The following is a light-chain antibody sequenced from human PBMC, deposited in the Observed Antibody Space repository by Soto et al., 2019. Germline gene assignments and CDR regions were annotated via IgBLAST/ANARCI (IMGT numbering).Light chain of an antibody. Sequence: IVLTHSPGTLCLSPGEIVTLSCRGSQTVRNNYLAWYQQKPGQAPRLLIYDASSRATGIPDRFSGGGSGTDFTLTISRLEPEDFAVYYCQQFSSYPLTFGGGTKVDIK. CDR3: QQFSSYPLT. CDR2: DAS. V-gene: IGKV3-20*01. J-gene: IGKJ4*01. CDR1: QTVRNNY.